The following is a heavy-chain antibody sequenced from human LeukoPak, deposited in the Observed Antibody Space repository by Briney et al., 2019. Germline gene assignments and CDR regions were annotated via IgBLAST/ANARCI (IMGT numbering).Heavy chain of an antibody. CDR3: AREGQWRTVEFDY. D-gene: IGHD6-19*01. CDR1: GFIFRSYA. J-gene: IGHJ4*02. V-gene: IGHV3-23*01. CDR2: ISGSDGTT. Sequence: GGSLRLSCAASGFIFRSYAMNWVRQAPGKGLEWVSVISGSDGTTYYADSVRGRFTISRDNSKNTLYLQINSLRAEDTAVYYCAREGQWRTVEFDYWGQGTLVTVSS.